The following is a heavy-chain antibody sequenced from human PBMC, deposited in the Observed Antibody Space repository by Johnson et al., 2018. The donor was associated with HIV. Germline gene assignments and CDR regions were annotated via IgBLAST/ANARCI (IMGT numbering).Heavy chain of an antibody. CDR2: ISYDGSNK. CDR3: ARDRGYLDAFDI. CDR1: GFTFSSYA. V-gene: IGHV3-30-3*01. J-gene: IGHJ3*02. D-gene: IGHD1-26*01. Sequence: QVQLVESGGGVVQPWRSLKLSCAASGFTFSSYAMHWVRQAPGKGLDWVAVISYDGSNKYYADSVKGRFTISRDNSKNTLYLQMNSLRAEDTAVFYCARDRGYLDAFDIWGQGTMVTVSS.